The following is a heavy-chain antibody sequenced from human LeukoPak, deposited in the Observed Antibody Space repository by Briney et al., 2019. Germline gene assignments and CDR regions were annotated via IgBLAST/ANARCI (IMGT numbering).Heavy chain of an antibody. V-gene: IGHV4-4*09. J-gene: IGHJ4*02. CDR2: TYISGTI. D-gene: IGHD3-22*01. CDR3: ARARHSSGYLPDY. CDR1: GVSISRYS. Sequence: SETLSLTCTVSGVSISRYSWSWIRQPPGKGLEWIGYTYISGTINYNPSLKSRVTMSVDTSKNQFSLKLSSVTAADTAVYYCARARHSSGYLPDYWGQGTLVTVSS.